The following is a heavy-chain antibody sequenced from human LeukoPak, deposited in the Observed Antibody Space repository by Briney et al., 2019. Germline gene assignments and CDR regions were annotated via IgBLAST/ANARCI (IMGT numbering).Heavy chain of an antibody. Sequence: PGGSLRLSCAASGFTFSGSAMHWVRQASGEGVEWVGRIRSRANSYVTAYAAAVTGRFIISRDDSSNTAYLQMNSLTTEDTAVYYCTRHSDTYCSRANCYVANFYVLDVWGQGTRVTVSS. CDR1: GFTFSGSA. V-gene: IGHV3-73*01. J-gene: IGHJ6*02. CDR2: IRSRANSYVT. CDR3: TRHSDTYCSRANCYVANFYVLDV. D-gene: IGHD2-2*01.